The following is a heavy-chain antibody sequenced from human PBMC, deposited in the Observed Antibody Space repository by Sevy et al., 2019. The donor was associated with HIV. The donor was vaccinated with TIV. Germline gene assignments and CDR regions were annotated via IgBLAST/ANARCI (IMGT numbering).Heavy chain of an antibody. D-gene: IGHD3-22*01. Sequence: GGSLRLSCAASGFSFSSYWMHWVRQAPGKGLEWVANIKQDEREKYYVASVKGRFTSSRDNAKNSVYLQMNSLRPEDTAIYYCARGNSGSFDYWGQGTLVTVSS. V-gene: IGHV3-7*04. CDR2: IKQDEREK. J-gene: IGHJ4*02. CDR1: GFSFSSYW. CDR3: ARGNSGSFDY.